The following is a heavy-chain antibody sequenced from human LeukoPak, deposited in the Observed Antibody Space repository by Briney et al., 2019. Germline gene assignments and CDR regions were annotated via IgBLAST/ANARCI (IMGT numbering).Heavy chain of an antibody. CDR1: GASISSYY. J-gene: IGHJ4*02. CDR2: LFHSGST. V-gene: IGHV4-59*01. Sequence: SETLSLTCSVSGASISSYYWSWIRQPPGKGLEWIGYLFHSGSTNYNPSLKSRVTISVDTSKNQFSLKLNSVTAADTAVYYCARAGASYSFGYWGQGTLVTVSS. CDR3: ARAGASYSFGY. D-gene: IGHD2-21*01.